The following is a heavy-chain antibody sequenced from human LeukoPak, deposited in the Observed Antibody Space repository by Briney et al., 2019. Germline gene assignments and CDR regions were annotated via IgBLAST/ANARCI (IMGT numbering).Heavy chain of an antibody. Sequence: GGSLRLSCAASGFTFSSYAMHWVRQAPGKGLEWVSSINSISTYIYYADSLRGRFTISRDNADNSLYLQMNSLRAEDTAIYYCARERGGFGGYLPYYYLDVWGKGTTVTVSS. V-gene: IGHV3-21*01. D-gene: IGHD5-12*01. CDR1: GFTFSSYA. CDR3: ARERGGFGGYLPYYYLDV. CDR2: INSISTYI. J-gene: IGHJ6*03.